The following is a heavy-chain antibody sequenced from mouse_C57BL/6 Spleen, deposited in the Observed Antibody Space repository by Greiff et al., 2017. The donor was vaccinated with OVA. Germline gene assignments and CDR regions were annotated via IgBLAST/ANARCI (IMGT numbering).Heavy chain of an antibody. Sequence: VQLQESGPELVKPGASVKISCKASGYAFSSSWMNWVKQRPGKGLEWIGRIYPGDGDTNYNGKFKGKATLTADKSSSTAYMQLSSVTSEDSAVYFCAREGYDDGWFAYWGQGTLVTVSA. D-gene: IGHD2-2*01. CDR3: AREGYDDGWFAY. CDR2: IYPGDGDT. CDR1: GYAFSSSW. J-gene: IGHJ3*01. V-gene: IGHV1-82*01.